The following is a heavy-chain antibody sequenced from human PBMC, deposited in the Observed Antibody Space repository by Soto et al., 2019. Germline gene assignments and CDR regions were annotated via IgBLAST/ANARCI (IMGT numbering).Heavy chain of an antibody. D-gene: IGHD3-3*01. CDR2: LNPNNGNT. Sequence: QAQLEQSGAEVKEPGASVKVSCKASENTFTNYDIIWVRQAPGQGLEWMGWLNPNNGNTGYAPKFRGRVTMTRDPSKRTAFMEMSSLTAEDTAVYYCSRSEVGDYMDVWGKGTTVTVSS. CDR3: SRSEVGDYMDV. CDR1: ENTFTNYD. J-gene: IGHJ6*03. V-gene: IGHV1-8*01.